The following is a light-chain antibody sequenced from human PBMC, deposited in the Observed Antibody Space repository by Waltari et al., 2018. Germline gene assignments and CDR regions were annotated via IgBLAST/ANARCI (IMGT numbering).Light chain of an antibody. CDR3: QSYDSSLSAIL. J-gene: IGLJ2*01. CDR2: DNR. CDR1: SPTTGHGSA. Sequence: QSVLTQPPSVSGAPRQRVTISSSGSSPTTGHGSAVHWYQQLPGTAPNPLIYDNRSRPSGVPDRFSGSKSGTSASLAITGLQAEDEAAYYCQSYDSSLSAILFGGGTKLTVL. V-gene: IGLV1-40*01.